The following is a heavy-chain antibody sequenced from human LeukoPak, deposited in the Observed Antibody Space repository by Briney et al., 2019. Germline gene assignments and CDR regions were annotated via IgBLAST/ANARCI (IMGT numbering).Heavy chain of an antibody. CDR3: AREAEQWPGRGVDY. CDR1: GFTFSDYY. CDR2: ISSSSCI. D-gene: IGHD6-19*01. Sequence: PGGSLRLSCAASGFTFSDYYMNWVRQAPGKGLEWVSSISSSSCIYYADSVKGRFTISRDNAKNSLYLQMNSLRAEDTAVYYCAREAEQWPGRGVDYWGQGTLVTVSS. V-gene: IGHV3-69-1*01. J-gene: IGHJ4*02.